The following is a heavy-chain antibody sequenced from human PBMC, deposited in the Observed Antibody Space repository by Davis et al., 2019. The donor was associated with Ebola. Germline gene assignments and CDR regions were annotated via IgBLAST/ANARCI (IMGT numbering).Heavy chain of an antibody. V-gene: IGHV5-51*01. Sequence: KVSCKGSGYSFTSYWIGWVRQMPGNGLEWMGIINPGDSDTRYSPSLQGQVTISADRSISTAYLQWSSLKASDTAMYYCARQAGSGRTPDYWGQGTLVTVSS. CDR2: INPGDSDT. J-gene: IGHJ4*02. CDR1: GYSFTSYW. D-gene: IGHD1-26*01. CDR3: ARQAGSGRTPDY.